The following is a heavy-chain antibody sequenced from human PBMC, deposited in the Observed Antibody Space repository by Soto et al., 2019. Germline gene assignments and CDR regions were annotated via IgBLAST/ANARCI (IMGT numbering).Heavy chain of an antibody. CDR2: ISAYNGNT. D-gene: IGHD3-3*01. V-gene: IGHV1-18*01. J-gene: IGHJ5*02. CDR3: ARDRRRITIFGVPRGLWFDP. CDR1: GYTFTSYG. Sequence: ASVKVSCKASGYTFTSYGISWVRQAPGQGLEWMGWISAYNGNTNYAQKLQGRVTMTTDTSTSTAYMEPRSLRSDDTAVYYCARDRRRITIFGVPRGLWFDPWGQGALVTVSS.